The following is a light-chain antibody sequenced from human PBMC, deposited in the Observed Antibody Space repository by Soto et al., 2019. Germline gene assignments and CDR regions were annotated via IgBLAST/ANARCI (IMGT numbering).Light chain of an antibody. V-gene: IGKV3-20*01. CDR3: QQYGSSTIT. Sequence: EIVLTQSPGTLSLSPGERATLSGRASQSVSSSYLAWYQQKPGQAPRILIYGASSRATGIPDRFSGSGSGTDFNLTISRLETEDFAVYECQQYGSSTITFGQGTRREIK. J-gene: IGKJ5*01. CDR2: GAS. CDR1: QSVSSSY.